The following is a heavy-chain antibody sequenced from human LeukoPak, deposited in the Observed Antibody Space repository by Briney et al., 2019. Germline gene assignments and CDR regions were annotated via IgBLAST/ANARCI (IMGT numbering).Heavy chain of an antibody. Sequence: GGSLRLSCAASGFTFSSYAMSWVRQAPGKGLEWVSAISGSGGSTYYADSVKGRFTISRDNSKNTLYLQMNSLRAEDTAVYYCAKDVLAQWLAYYFDYWGQGTLVTVSS. CDR1: GFTFSSYA. D-gene: IGHD6-19*01. J-gene: IGHJ4*02. V-gene: IGHV3-23*01. CDR3: AKDVLAQWLAYYFDY. CDR2: ISGSGGST.